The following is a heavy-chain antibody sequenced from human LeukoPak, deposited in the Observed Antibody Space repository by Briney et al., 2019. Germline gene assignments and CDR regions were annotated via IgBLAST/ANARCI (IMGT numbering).Heavy chain of an antibody. CDR1: GFTFSSYW. V-gene: IGHV3-74*01. Sequence: GGSLRLSCAASGFTFSSYWMHWVRQVPGKGLVWVSRINIDGTTTNYADSVKGRFTVSRDNAKNTLFLQLSSLRVEDTAVYYCARDSYELGATFDYWGQGTLVTVSA. J-gene: IGHJ4*02. CDR2: INIDGTTT. D-gene: IGHD1-26*01. CDR3: ARDSYELGATFDY.